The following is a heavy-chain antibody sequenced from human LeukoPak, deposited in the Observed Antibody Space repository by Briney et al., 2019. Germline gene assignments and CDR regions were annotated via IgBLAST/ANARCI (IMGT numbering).Heavy chain of an antibody. D-gene: IGHD1-26*01. Sequence: PGGSLRLSCAASGFTFSSYAMSWVRQAPGKGLEWVSAISGSGGSTYYADSVKGRFTISRDNSRNTLYLQMDSLKTEDTAVYYCAKGELHFNTCSFDYWGQGTLVTVSS. CDR1: GFTFSSYA. V-gene: IGHV3-23*01. J-gene: IGHJ4*02. CDR3: AKGELHFNTCSFDY. CDR2: ISGSGGST.